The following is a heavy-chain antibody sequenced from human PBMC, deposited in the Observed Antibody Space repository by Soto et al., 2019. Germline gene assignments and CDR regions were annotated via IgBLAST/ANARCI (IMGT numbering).Heavy chain of an antibody. Sequence: QVQLVQSGAEVRKPGASVKVSCKASGYTFTIYYMHWVRQAPGQGLEWVGIINPSGGSTTYAQKLQGRVTMTRDTSTSTVYVELSSLRSEDTAVYYCARELVAPALGKSIGVAAEYDYWGQGTLVTISS. CDR1: GYTFTIYY. CDR3: ARELVAPALGKSIGVAAEYDY. V-gene: IGHV1-46*04. J-gene: IGHJ4*02. CDR2: INPSGGST. D-gene: IGHD6-19*01.